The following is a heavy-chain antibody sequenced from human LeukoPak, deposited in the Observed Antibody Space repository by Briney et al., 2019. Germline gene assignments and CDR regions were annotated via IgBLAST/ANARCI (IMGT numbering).Heavy chain of an antibody. CDR2: IRSKANSYAT. V-gene: IGHV3-73*01. Sequence: PGGSLTLSCAASGFTFSGSAMHWVRQASGKGLEWVGRIRSKANSYATAYAASVKGRFTISRDDSKNTAYLQMNSLKTEDTAVYYCTSTTYYYGSGSYGYWGQGTLVTVSS. CDR1: GFTFSGSA. D-gene: IGHD3-10*01. CDR3: TSTTYYYGSGSYGY. J-gene: IGHJ4*02.